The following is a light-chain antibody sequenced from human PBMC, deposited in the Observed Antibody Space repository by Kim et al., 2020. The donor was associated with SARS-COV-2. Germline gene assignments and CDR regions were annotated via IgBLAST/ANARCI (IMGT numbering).Light chain of an antibody. CDR3: NSRDSNDNVV. Sequence: VALGQTVRITCQGDSIRTDYATWYQQKPGQAPIVVIYGKNNRPSGIPDRFSGSSSGNTASLTITGTQAGDEADYYCNSRDSNDNVVFGGGTKLTVL. CDR1: SIRTDY. CDR2: GKN. J-gene: IGLJ2*01. V-gene: IGLV3-19*01.